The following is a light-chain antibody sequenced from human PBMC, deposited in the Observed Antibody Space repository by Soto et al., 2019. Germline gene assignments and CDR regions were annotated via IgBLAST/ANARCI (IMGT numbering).Light chain of an antibody. CDR2: GNS. CDR1: SSNIGAGYD. J-gene: IGLJ1*01. V-gene: IGLV1-40*01. Sequence: QSVLTQPPSGSGAPGQRVTISCTGSSSNIGAGYDVHWCQQLPGTAPKLLIYGNSNRPSGVPDRFSGSKSGTSASLAITGLQAEDEADYYCQSYDSSLSGSYVFGTGTKVTVL. CDR3: QSYDSSLSGSYV.